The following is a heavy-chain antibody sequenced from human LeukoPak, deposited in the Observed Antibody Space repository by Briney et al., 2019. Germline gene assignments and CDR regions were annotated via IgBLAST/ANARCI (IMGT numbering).Heavy chain of an antibody. CDR1: GFTFSSYS. Sequence: PGGSLRLSCAASGFTFSSYSMNWVRQAPGKGLEWVSSISSSSSYIYYADSVKGRFTISRDNAKNSLYLQMNSLRAGDTAVYYCARADRDCSSTSCYTDAFDIWGQGTMVTVSS. V-gene: IGHV3-21*01. J-gene: IGHJ3*02. D-gene: IGHD2-2*02. CDR3: ARADRDCSSTSCYTDAFDI. CDR2: ISSSSSYI.